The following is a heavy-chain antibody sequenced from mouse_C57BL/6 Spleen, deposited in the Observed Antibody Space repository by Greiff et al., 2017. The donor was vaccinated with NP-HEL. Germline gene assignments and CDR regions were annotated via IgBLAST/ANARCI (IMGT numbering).Heavy chain of an antibody. J-gene: IGHJ4*01. CDR1: GFTFSDYG. CDR3: ARDYGSRLGAMDY. CDR2: ISSGSSTI. Sequence: DVKLVESGGGLVKPGGSLKLSCAASGFTFSDYGMHWVRQAPEKGLEWVAYISSGSSTIYYADTVKGRFTIARDNAKNTLFLQMTSLRSEDTAMDYCARDYGSRLGAMDYWGQGTSVTVSS. D-gene: IGHD1-1*01. V-gene: IGHV5-17*01.